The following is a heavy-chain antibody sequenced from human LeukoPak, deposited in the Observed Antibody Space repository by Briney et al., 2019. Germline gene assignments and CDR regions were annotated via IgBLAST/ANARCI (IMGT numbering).Heavy chain of an antibody. D-gene: IGHD3-10*01. Sequence: GGSLRLSCAASGFTFSSYEMNWVRQAPGKGLEWVSYISSSGSTKYYADSVKGRFTISRDDAKNSLYLQMNSLRAEDTAVYYCAREFRGVTRYFDYWGQGTLVTVSS. CDR3: AREFRGVTRYFDY. CDR1: GFTFSSYE. V-gene: IGHV3-48*03. CDR2: ISSSGSTK. J-gene: IGHJ4*02.